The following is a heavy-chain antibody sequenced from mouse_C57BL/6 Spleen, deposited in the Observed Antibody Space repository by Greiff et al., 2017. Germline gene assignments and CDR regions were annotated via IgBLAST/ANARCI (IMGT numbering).Heavy chain of an antibody. CDR2: IHPNSGST. V-gene: IGHV1-64*01. D-gene: IGHD1-1*01. J-gene: IGHJ2*01. Sequence: VQLQQPGAELVKPGASVKLSCKASGYTFTSYWMHWVKQRPGQGLEWIGMIHPNSGSTNYNEKFKSKATLTVDKSSSTAYMQLSSLTSEDSAVYYCARCPITTVVALYFDYWGQGTTLTVSS. CDR1: GYTFTSYW. CDR3: ARCPITTVVALYFDY.